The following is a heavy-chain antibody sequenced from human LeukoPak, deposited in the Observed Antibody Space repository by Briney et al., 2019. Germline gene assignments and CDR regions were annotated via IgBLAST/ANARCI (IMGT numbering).Heavy chain of an antibody. D-gene: IGHD5/OR15-5a*01. Sequence: PSETLSLTCNVPGDSISTYYWSWTRQPPGKGLEWIAYIYYSGSTNYNPSLKSRVTISIATSKNQFSLKLSSVTAADTAVYYCARSSSFYLIDYWGQGTLVTVSS. CDR1: GDSISTYY. CDR3: ARSSSFYLIDY. V-gene: IGHV4-59*01. CDR2: IYYSGST. J-gene: IGHJ4*02.